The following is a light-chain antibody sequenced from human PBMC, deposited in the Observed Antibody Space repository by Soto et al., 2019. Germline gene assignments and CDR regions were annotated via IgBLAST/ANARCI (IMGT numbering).Light chain of an antibody. CDR1: QSISSS. Sequence: EIVMTQSPATLSVSPGERATLSCRASQSISSSLAWYQQRPGQSPRLLISGASTRATGIPARFSGSGSGSEFTLTISSLQSEDFAVYYCQQYKNWPLYTFGQGTKLEIK. CDR2: GAS. V-gene: IGKV3-15*01. CDR3: QQYKNWPLYT. J-gene: IGKJ2*01.